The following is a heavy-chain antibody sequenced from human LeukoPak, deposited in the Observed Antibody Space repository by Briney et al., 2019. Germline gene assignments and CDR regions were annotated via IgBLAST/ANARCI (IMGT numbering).Heavy chain of an antibody. CDR2: INHSGST. CDR3: ASQLVLLQYPLPNRFDP. J-gene: IGHJ5*02. Sequence: SETLSLTCTVSGGSFSGYYWSWIRQPPGKGLEWIGEINHSGSTNYNPSLKSRVTISVDTSKNQFSLKLSSVTAADTAVYYCASQLVLLQYPLPNRFDPWGQGTLVTVSS. V-gene: IGHV4-34*01. D-gene: IGHD6-13*01. CDR1: GGSFSGYY.